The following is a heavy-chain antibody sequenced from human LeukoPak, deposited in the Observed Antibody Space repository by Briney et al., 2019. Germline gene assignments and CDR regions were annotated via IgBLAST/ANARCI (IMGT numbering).Heavy chain of an antibody. Sequence: GGSLRLSCAASGFTVSSNYMSWVRQAPGKGLEWVSVIYSGGSTYYTDSVKGRFTISRDNSKNTLYLQMNSLRAEDTAVYYCARVRGCSTTSCSTSGGIDYWGQGTLVTVSS. CDR2: IYSGGST. V-gene: IGHV3-53*01. D-gene: IGHD2-2*01. J-gene: IGHJ4*02. CDR1: GFTVSSNY. CDR3: ARVRGCSTTSCSTSGGIDY.